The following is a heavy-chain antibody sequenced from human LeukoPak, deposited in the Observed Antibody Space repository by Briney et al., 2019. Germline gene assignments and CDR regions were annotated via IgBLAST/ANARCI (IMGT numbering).Heavy chain of an antibody. Sequence: GGSPRLSCAASGFTFSSYAMPWVRQAPGKGLEYVSAISSNGGSTYYANSVKGRFTISRDNSKNALYLQMGSLRAEDMAVYYCARSKCGGDCDCDYWGQGTLVTVSS. CDR1: GFTFSSYA. J-gene: IGHJ4*02. CDR2: ISSNGGST. CDR3: ARSKCGGDCDCDY. D-gene: IGHD2-21*02. V-gene: IGHV3-64*01.